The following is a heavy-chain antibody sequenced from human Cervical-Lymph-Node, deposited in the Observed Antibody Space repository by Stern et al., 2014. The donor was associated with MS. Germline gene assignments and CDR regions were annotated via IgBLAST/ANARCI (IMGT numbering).Heavy chain of an antibody. CDR2: IIPILATA. J-gene: IGHJ4*02. D-gene: IGHD4-23*01. CDR1: GGTFSSQG. V-gene: IGHV1-69*06. CDR3: ASSVVMTGY. Sequence: QVQLGQSGAEVKKPGSSVKVSCKASGGTFSSQGISWVRQAPGLGLEWMGGIIPILATANCAQKFQGRVTMTADKSTSTAYMELRSLRFEDTAVYYCASSVVMTGYWGQGTLVTVSS.